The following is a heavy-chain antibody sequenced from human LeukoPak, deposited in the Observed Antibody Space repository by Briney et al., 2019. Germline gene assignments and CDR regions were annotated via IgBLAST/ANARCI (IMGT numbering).Heavy chain of an antibody. CDR3: ARDLGDYYDSSGYYYYFDY. V-gene: IGHV1-69*13. CDR1: GYIFTSYG. J-gene: IGHJ4*02. Sequence: ASVKVSCKASGYIFTSYGISWVRQAPGQGLEWMGGIIPIFGTANYAQKFQGRVTITADESTSTAYMELSSLRSEDTAVYYCARDLGDYYDSSGYYYYFDYWGQGTLVTVSS. D-gene: IGHD3-22*01. CDR2: IIPIFGTA.